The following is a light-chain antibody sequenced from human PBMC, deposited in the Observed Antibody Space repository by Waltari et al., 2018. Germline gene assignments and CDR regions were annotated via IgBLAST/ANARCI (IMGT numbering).Light chain of an antibody. CDR2: EVT. V-gene: IGLV2-23*02. J-gene: IGLJ3*02. CDR3: CSYAGSGTWV. Sequence: QSALTQPASVSGSPGQSITISCTGTSSDIGYYNLVSWYQHLPGKAPKVMMYEVTKRRTGVSNRFYGSKSGNKASLTISGVQAEDEGHYYCCSYAGSGTWVFGGGTKLTVL. CDR1: SSDIGYYNL.